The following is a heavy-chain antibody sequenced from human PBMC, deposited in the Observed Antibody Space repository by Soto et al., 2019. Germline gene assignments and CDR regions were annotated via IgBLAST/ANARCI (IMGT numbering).Heavy chain of an antibody. CDR2: VNPNSGNT. D-gene: IGHD3-9*01. V-gene: IGHV1-8*01. Sequence: QVQLVQSGAEVKKPGASVKVSCKASGYTFTSFDINWVRQAPGQGLEWMGWVNPNSGNTGYAPNYQGRGTMTRDTSISTAYMEVSSLRSEDTAVYYCTRILTGYFPDYWGQGTLVTVPS. CDR3: TRILTGYFPDY. CDR1: GYTFTSFD. J-gene: IGHJ4*02.